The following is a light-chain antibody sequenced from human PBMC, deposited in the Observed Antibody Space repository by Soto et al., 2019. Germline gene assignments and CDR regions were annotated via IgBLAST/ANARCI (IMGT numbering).Light chain of an antibody. J-gene: IGLJ2*01. Sequence: QSVLTQPPSASGTPGQRVTISCSGSGSNIGSNTVNCYQQLPGTAPKLLIYTYNQRPSGVPDRFSGSKSGTSASLAISGLHSEDEADYYCAAWDDSLNGVLFGGGTKLTVL. CDR2: TYN. V-gene: IGLV1-44*01. CDR1: GSNIGSNT. CDR3: AAWDDSLNGVL.